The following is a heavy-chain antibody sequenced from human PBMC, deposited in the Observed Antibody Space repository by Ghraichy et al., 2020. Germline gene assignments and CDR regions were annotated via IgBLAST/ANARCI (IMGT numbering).Heavy chain of an antibody. CDR1: GDSVSSNSVA. D-gene: IGHD4-23*01. CDR3: ARGRNSAFDI. Sequence: SQTSHHCAISGDSVSSNSVAWNWIRQSPSRGLEWLGRTYYTSKWYNDYAISVKGRITINPDTSENQFSLQLSSVIPEYTAIYYCARGRNSAFDIWAQGTMVIVSS. CDR2: TYYTSKWYN. J-gene: IGHJ3*02. V-gene: IGHV6-1*01.